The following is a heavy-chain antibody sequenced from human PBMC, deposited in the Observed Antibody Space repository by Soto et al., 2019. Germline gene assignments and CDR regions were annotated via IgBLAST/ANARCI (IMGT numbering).Heavy chain of an antibody. D-gene: IGHD2-15*01. Sequence: SETLSLTCTVSGGSISSSSYYWGWIRQPPGKGLEWIGSIYYSGSTYYNPSLKSRVTISVDTSKNQFSLKLSSVTAADTAVYYCARHVPGISIVVVVAFNYWGQGTLVTVSS. CDR1: GGSISSSSYY. CDR2: IYYSGST. V-gene: IGHV4-39*01. J-gene: IGHJ4*02. CDR3: ARHVPGISIVVVVAFNY.